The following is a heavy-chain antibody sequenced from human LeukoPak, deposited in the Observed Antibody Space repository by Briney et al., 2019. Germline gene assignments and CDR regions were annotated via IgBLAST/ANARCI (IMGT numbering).Heavy chain of an antibody. Sequence: SETLSLTCTVSGYSISSGYYWGWIRQPPGKGLEWIGSIYHSGSTYYNPSLKSRVTISVDTSKNQFSLKLSSVTAADTAVYHCARGLFDPVYMDVWGKGTTVTVSS. CDR2: IYHSGST. J-gene: IGHJ6*03. V-gene: IGHV4-38-2*02. D-gene: IGHD3-16*01. CDR1: GYSISSGYY. CDR3: ARGLFDPVYMDV.